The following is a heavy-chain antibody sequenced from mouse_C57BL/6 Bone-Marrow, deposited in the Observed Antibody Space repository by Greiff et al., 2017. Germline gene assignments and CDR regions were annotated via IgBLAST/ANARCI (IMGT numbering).Heavy chain of an antibody. V-gene: IGHV1-59*01. CDR1: GYTFTSYW. CDR3: ARDTTVVAPRAMDY. D-gene: IGHD1-1*01. J-gene: IGHJ4*01. CDR2: IDPSDSYT. Sequence: QVQLQQPGAELVRPGTSVKLSCKASGYTFTSYWMHWVKQRPGQGLEWIGVIDPSDSYTNYNQKFKGKATLTVDTSSSTAYMQLSSLTSEDSAVYYCARDTTVVAPRAMDYWGQGTSVTVSS.